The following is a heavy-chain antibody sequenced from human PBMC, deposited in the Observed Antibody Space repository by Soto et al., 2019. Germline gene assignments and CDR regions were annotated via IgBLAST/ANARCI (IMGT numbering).Heavy chain of an antibody. V-gene: IGHV3-21*01. CDR1: GFTFSSYS. D-gene: IGHD6-13*01. CDR2: ISSSSSYL. CDR3: ARGPARYSRGP. J-gene: IGHJ5*02. Sequence: EVQLVESGGGLVQPGGSLRLSCAASGFTFSSYSMNWVRQAPGKGLEWVSSISSSSSYLYYADSVKGRFTISRDYAKNSLYLQMNSLRAEDTAVYYCARGPARYSRGPWGQGTLVTVSS.